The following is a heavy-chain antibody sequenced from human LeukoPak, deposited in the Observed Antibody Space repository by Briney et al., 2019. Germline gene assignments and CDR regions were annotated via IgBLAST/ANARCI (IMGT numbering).Heavy chain of an antibody. CDR3: AKDRSPWLQLFFNGETDY. CDR1: GFTFSSYA. J-gene: IGHJ4*02. CDR2: ISGSGGST. Sequence: PGGSLRLSCAASGFTFSSYAMSWVRQAPGKGLGWVSAISGSGGSTYYADSVKGRFTISRDNSKNTLYLQMNSLRAEDTAVYYCAKDRSPWLQLFFNGETDYWGQGTLVTVSS. V-gene: IGHV3-23*01. D-gene: IGHD5-24*01.